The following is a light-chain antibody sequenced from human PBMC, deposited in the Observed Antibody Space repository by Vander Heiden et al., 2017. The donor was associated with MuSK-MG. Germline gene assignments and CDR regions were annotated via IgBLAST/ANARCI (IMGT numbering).Light chain of an antibody. CDR3: CSYATGFTYV. Sequence: QSALTQPASVSGSPGQSITFSCTGTNSDVGSYNLVSWYQHHPGRAPKVLIYEVTKRPSGVSNRFSGSKSGNTASLTISGLQDEDEADYYCCSYATGFTYVCGTGTKVTGL. CDR1: NSDVGSYNL. V-gene: IGLV2-23*02. J-gene: IGLJ1*01. CDR2: EVT.